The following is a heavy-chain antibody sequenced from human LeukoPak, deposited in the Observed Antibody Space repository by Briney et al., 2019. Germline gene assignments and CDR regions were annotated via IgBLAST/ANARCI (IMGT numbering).Heavy chain of an antibody. J-gene: IGHJ5*02. CDR2: IRRNSDGGTI. Sequence: GGSLRLSCATSGFSFSDAWMNWVRQAPGKGLEWVGRIRRNSDGGTIDYAAPVKGRFALSRDDSKNILYLHMSSLRTEDTAVYYCATDFYDTTWGQGTLVTVSS. D-gene: IGHD3-22*01. CDR1: GFSFSDAW. V-gene: IGHV3-15*07. CDR3: ATDFYDTT.